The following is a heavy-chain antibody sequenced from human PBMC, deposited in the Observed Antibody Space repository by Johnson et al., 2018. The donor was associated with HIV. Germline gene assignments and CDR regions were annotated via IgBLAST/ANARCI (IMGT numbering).Heavy chain of an antibody. D-gene: IGHD6-19*01. Sequence: VQVVESGGGVVQPGRSLRLSFAASGFTFSSYAMHWVRQAPGKGLEWVAVISCDGSNKYYADSVKGRFTISRDNSKNTLYLQMNSLRAEDTAVYYCARDRYSSGWFLDAFDIWGQGTRVTVSS. CDR2: ISCDGSNK. J-gene: IGHJ3*02. CDR1: GFTFSSYA. CDR3: ARDRYSSGWFLDAFDI. V-gene: IGHV3-30-3*01.